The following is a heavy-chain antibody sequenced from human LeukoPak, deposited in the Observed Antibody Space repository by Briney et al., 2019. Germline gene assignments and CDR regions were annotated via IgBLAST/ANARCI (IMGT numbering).Heavy chain of an antibody. J-gene: IGHJ4*02. CDR3: ARENRGGTSISSHIYYFDY. V-gene: IGHV1-2*02. CDR2: INPNSGGR. CDR1: GYTFTGYY. Sequence: ASVKVSCKASGYTFTGYYMHWVRQAPGQGLEWMGWINPNSGGRNFAQKFQGRVTMTRDTSISTAYMELSRLRSDDTAVYYCARENRGGTSISSHIYYFDYWGQGTLVTVSS. D-gene: IGHD1-14*01.